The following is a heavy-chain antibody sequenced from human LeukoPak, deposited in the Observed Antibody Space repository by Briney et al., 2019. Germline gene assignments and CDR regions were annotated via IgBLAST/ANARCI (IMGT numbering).Heavy chain of an antibody. CDR3: ARGYIRGGTPQGDAFDI. Sequence: ASVKVSCRASGYTFTGYYMHWVRQPPGQGLEWMGWINPNSGGTNYAQKFQGRVTMTRNTSISTAYMELSRLRSDDTAVYYCARGYIRGGTPQGDAFDIWGQGTMVTVSS. D-gene: IGHD2-15*01. V-gene: IGHV1-2*02. J-gene: IGHJ3*02. CDR2: INPNSGGT. CDR1: GYTFTGYY.